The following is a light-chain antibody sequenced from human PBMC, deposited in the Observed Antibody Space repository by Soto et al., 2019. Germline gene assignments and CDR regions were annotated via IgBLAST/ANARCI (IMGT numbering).Light chain of an antibody. CDR3: QKYSSVIT. Sequence: DIQMTQSPSSLSASVGDRVTITCGASQAISSFVAWYQQKPGKVPRLLISGASTLQSGVPSRFSGSGSGTDFTLTITSLQPEDVATYYCQKYSSVITFGQGTRLEIK. CDR2: GAS. CDR1: QAISSF. V-gene: IGKV1-27*01. J-gene: IGKJ5*01.